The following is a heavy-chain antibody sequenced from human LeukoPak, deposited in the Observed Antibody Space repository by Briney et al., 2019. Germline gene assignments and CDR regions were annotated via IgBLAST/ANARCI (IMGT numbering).Heavy chain of an antibody. J-gene: IGHJ4*02. CDR3: ARSAGYCSSTSCYYYDY. V-gene: IGHV3-30*04. Sequence: GGSLRLSCAASGFTFSSYAMHWVRQAPGKGLEWVAVISYDGSNKYYADSVKGRFTISRDNSKNTLYLQMNSLRPGDTAVYYCARSAGYCSSTSCYYYDYWGQGTLVTVSS. CDR1: GFTFSSYA. CDR2: ISYDGSNK. D-gene: IGHD2-2*01.